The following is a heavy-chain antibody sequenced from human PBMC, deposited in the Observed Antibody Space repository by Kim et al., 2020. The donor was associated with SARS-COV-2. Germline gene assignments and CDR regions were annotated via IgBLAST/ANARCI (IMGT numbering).Heavy chain of an antibody. J-gene: IGHJ2*01. CDR1: GGSISSSSYY. CDR3: ARVPVRDCYYPTSYWYF. V-gene: IGHV4-39*01. CDR2: IYYSGST. Sequence: ETLSLTCTVSGGSISSSSYYWGWIRQPPGKGLEWIGSIYYSGSTYYNPSLKSRVTISVDTSKNQFSLKLSSVTAADTAMYYCARVPVRDCYYPTSYWYF. D-gene: IGHD3-22*01.